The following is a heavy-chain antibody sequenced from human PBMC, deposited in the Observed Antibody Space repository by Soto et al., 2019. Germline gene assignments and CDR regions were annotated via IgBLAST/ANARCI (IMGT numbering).Heavy chain of an antibody. CDR2: IYTSGST. Sequence: QVQLQESGPGLVKPSETLSLTYTVSGGSISSYYWSWIRQPAGKGLEWIGRIYTSGSTNYNPSLKSRVTMSVDTSKNQFSLKLSSVTAADTAVYYCAREDLAVAGTSWFDPWGQGTLVTVSS. V-gene: IGHV4-4*07. CDR1: GGSISSYY. D-gene: IGHD6-19*01. J-gene: IGHJ5*02. CDR3: AREDLAVAGTSWFDP.